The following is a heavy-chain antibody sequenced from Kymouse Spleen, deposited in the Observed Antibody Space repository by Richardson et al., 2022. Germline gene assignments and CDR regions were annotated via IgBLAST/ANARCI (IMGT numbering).Heavy chain of an antibody. J-gene: IGHJ4*02. CDR1: GFTFSNAW. Sequence: EVQLVESGGGLVKPGGSLRLSCAASGFTFSNAWMSWVRQAPGKGLEWVGRIKSKTDGGTTDYAAPVKGRFTISRDDSKNTLYLQMNSLKTEDTAVYYCTTDREYYYGSGSYYKGYWGQGTLVTVSS. CDR2: IKSKTDGGTT. CDR3: TTDREYYYGSGSYYKGY. D-gene: IGHD3-10*01. V-gene: IGHV3-15*01.